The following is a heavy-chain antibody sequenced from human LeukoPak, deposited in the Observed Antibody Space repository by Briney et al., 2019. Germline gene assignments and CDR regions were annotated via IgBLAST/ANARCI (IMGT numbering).Heavy chain of an antibody. D-gene: IGHD3-10*01. CDR3: ASPITMLRGDDFDY. CDR2: ISGSGGST. CDR1: GFSFSSYA. V-gene: IGHV3-23*01. J-gene: IGHJ4*02. Sequence: GSLRLSCAASGFSFSSYAMSWVRQAPGKGLEWVSTISGSGGSTYYADSVKGRFTISRDNSKNTLSLQMNSLRAEDTAVYYCASPITMLRGDDFDYWGQGTLVTVSS.